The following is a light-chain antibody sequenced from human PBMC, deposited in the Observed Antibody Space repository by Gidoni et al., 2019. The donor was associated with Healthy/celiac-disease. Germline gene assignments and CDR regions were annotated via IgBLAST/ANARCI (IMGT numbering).Light chain of an antibody. Sequence: IVLTQPPGTLSLSPGERATLTCRASQCVSSSYLAWYQQKPGQAPMLLIYGASSRDTGIPDRFSGSGSGTDFTLTISRLEPEDFAVYYCQQYGSSPFTFGPGTKVDIK. J-gene: IGKJ3*01. V-gene: IGKV3-20*01. CDR2: GAS. CDR1: QCVSSSY. CDR3: QQYGSSPFT.